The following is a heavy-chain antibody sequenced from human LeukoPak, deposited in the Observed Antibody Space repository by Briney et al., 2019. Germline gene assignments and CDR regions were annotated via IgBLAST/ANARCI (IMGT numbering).Heavy chain of an antibody. CDR3: ARRGGIAVR. D-gene: IGHD6-19*01. V-gene: IGHV4-39*01. CDR2: IYYSGST. Sequence: PSETLSLTCTVSGGSISSSSYYWGWIRQPPGKGLEWIGSIYYSGSTYYNPSLKSRVTISVDTSKNQFSLKLSSVTAADTAVYYCARRGGIAVRWGQGTLVTVSS. J-gene: IGHJ4*02. CDR1: GGSISSSSYY.